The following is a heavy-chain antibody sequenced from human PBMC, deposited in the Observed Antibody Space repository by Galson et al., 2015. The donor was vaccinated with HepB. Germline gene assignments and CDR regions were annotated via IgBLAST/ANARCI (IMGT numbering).Heavy chain of an antibody. V-gene: IGHV3-23*01. CDR2: ISGTGANT. CDR1: GFTLNSYA. J-gene: IGHJ4*02. D-gene: IGHD5-12*01. Sequence: SLRLSCAASGFTLNSYAMRWVRQAPGKGVVWVSEISGTGANTYYADSVRGRSTASRDNSRNTLYLQMNSLRTEDTARYYCARDGYNRVPLDYWGQGTLVAVPS. CDR3: ARDGYNRVPLDY.